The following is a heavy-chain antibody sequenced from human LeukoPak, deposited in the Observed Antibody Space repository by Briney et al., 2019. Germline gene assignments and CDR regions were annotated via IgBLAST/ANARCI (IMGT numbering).Heavy chain of an antibody. Sequence: GRSLRPSCAASGFTFSNYAMHWVRQAPGKGLEWVALISYDGSNKYYADSVQGRFTISRDNSKNTLYLQMNSLRAEDTAVYYCARARTYYDILTGYYLDYWGQGTLVTVSS. J-gene: IGHJ4*02. CDR1: GFTFSNYA. CDR2: ISYDGSNK. V-gene: IGHV3-30*04. D-gene: IGHD3-9*01. CDR3: ARARTYYDILTGYYLDY.